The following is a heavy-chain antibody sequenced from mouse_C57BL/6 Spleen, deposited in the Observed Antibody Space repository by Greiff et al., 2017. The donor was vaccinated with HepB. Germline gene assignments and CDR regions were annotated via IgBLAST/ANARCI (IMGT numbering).Heavy chain of an antibody. CDR1: GYTFTDYE. Sequence: QVQLQQSGAELVRPGASVTLSCKASGYTFTDYEMHWVKQTPVQGLEWIGAIDPETGGTAYNQKFKGKAILTADKSSSTAYMELRSLTSEDSAVYYCTRWIGSYAMDYWGQGTSVTVSS. CDR2: IDPETGGT. V-gene: IGHV1-15*01. CDR3: TRWIGSYAMDY. J-gene: IGHJ4*01.